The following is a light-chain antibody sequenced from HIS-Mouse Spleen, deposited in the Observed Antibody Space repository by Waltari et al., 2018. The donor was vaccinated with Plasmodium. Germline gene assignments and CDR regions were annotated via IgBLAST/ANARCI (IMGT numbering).Light chain of an antibody. CDR3: HQYNNWPFT. J-gene: IGKJ3*01. V-gene: IGKV3-15*01. CDR2: GAS. CDR1: QSVSRK. Sequence: EIVMKQSPATLSVSPGERATLSCRASQSVSRKLAWYQQKPGQAPRLLIYGASTRATGIPARFSGSGSGTEFTLTISSLQSEDFAVYYCHQYNNWPFTFGPGTKVDIK.